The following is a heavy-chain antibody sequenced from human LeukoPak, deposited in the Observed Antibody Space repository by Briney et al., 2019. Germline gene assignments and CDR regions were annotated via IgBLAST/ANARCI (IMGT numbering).Heavy chain of an antibody. CDR1: GGSISSGGYS. CDR2: IYHSGST. D-gene: IGHD6-13*01. CDR3: ARGGVVQQLVENYYFDY. Sequence: SETLSLTCAVSGGSISSGGYSRSWIRQPPGKGLEWIGYIYHSGSTYYNPSLKSRVTISVDRSKNQFSLKLSSVTAADTAVYYCARGGVVQQLVENYYFDYWGQGTLVTVSS. J-gene: IGHJ4*02. V-gene: IGHV4-30-2*01.